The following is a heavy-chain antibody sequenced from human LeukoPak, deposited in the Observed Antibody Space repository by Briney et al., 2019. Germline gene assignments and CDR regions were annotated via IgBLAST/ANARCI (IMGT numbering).Heavy chain of an antibody. D-gene: IGHD1/OR15-1a*01. CDR2: INHSGTT. V-gene: IGHV4-34*01. CDR3: ARGTSPLYFDY. CDR1: GGSFSGYY. J-gene: IGHJ4*02. Sequence: SETLSLTCAVYGGSFSGYYWSWIRQPPGKGLEWIGEINHSGTTNYNPSLRSRVSLSVDTSKNQFSLKLSSVTAAGTAVYYCARGTSPLYFDYWGQGTLVTVSS.